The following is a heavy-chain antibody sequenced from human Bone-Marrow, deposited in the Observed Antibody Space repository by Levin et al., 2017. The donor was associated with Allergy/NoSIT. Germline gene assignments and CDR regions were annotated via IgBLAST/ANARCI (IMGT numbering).Heavy chain of an antibody. J-gene: IGHJ4*02. V-gene: IGHV3-13*04. D-gene: IGHD5-24*01. CDR3: ARDGSGGGYDY. CDR2: IGTAGDT. CDR1: GFTFSSYD. Sequence: GGSLRLSCAASGFTFSSYDMHWVRQATGKGLEWVSAIGTAGDTYYPGSVKGRFTISRENAKNSLYLQMNSLRAGDTAVYYCARDGSGGGYDYWGQGTLVTVSS.